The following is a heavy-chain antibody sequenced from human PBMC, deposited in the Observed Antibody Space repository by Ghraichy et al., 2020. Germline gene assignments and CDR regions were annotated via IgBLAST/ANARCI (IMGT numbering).Heavy chain of an antibody. V-gene: IGHV3-30*18. Sequence: GGPLRLSCAASGFTFSVYGMHWVRQAPGKGLEWVAVISYDGSNNYYAESVKGRFTISRDNSKNTLYLQMNSLRAEDTAVYYCAKGKYAHYDFWSGYYEEYWGQGTLVTVSS. J-gene: IGHJ4*02. CDR1: GFTFSVYG. CDR2: ISYDGSNN. D-gene: IGHD3-3*01. CDR3: AKGKYAHYDFWSGYYEEY.